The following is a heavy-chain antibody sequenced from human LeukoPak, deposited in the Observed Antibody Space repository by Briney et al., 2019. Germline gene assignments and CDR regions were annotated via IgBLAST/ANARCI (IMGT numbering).Heavy chain of an antibody. CDR1: GFTCSSYA. V-gene: IGHV3-30*04. J-gene: IGHJ4*02. CDR3: ARDGDFWSPTRTFDY. D-gene: IGHD3-3*01. CDR2: ISYDGRNK. Sequence: GGSLRLSCAASGFTCSSYAMHWVRQAPGKGLEGGAVISYDGRNKSYADSVKGRFTISRDNSKTTLYLQMNSLRAEATAVYYCARDGDFWSPTRTFDYWGQGTLVTVSS.